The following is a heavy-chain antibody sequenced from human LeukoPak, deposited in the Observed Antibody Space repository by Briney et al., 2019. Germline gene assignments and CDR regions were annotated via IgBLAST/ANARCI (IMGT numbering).Heavy chain of an antibody. CDR2: IYYIGST. Sequence: PSETLSLTCSVSGASISSYFWSWVRQPPGKGLEWIGYIYYIGSTNYNPSLKSRATISLDTSKNQFSLKLSSVTAADTAVYYCATVGAANALDYWGQGTLVTVSS. J-gene: IGHJ4*02. CDR1: GASISSYF. CDR3: ATVGAANALDY. D-gene: IGHD2-15*01. V-gene: IGHV4-59*08.